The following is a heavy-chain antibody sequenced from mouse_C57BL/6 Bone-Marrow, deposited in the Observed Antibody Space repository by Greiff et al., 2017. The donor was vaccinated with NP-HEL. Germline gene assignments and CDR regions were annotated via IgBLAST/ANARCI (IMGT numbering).Heavy chain of an antibody. Sequence: QVQLQQPGAELVMPGASVKLSCKASGYTFTSYWMHWVKQRPGQGLEWIGEIDPSDSYTNYNQKFKGKSTLSVDKSSSTAYMQLSSLTSEDSAVYYCARAGTNYYGILWYFDVWGTGTTVTVSS. J-gene: IGHJ1*03. CDR1: GYTFTSYW. V-gene: IGHV1-69*01. CDR2: IDPSDSYT. D-gene: IGHD1-1*01. CDR3: ARAGTNYYGILWYFDV.